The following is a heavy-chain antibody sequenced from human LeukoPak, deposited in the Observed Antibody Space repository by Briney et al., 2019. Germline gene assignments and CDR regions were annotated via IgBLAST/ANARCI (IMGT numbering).Heavy chain of an antibody. V-gene: IGHV3-9*01. CDR1: GFTFDNYA. Sequence: GRSLTLSCAASGFTFDNYAIHCVRPAPGNGLGWVSCISLNSESIGYADSVKGRFPISRDNAKNSLYLQVISLRAEDTAVYYCARDGQQLVHGHKNWFDPWGQGTLVTVSS. D-gene: IGHD6-13*01. CDR2: ISLNSESI. J-gene: IGHJ5*02. CDR3: ARDGQQLVHGHKNWFDP.